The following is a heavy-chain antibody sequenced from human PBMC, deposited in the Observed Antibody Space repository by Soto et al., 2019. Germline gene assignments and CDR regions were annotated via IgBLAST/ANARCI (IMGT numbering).Heavy chain of an antibody. CDR3: ARSLHTSHWYWVDP. D-gene: IGHD2-2*01. CDR1: GFTFSSYA. CDR2: ISYDGSNK. J-gene: IGHJ5*02. V-gene: IGHV3-30-3*01. Sequence: QGQLVESGGGVVQPGRSLRLSCAASGFTFSSYAMHWVRQAPGKGLAWVAVISYDGSNKYYADSVKGRFTISRDNSKNTLYLKMNSRRAEATAVYYCARSLHTSHWYWVDPWGQGNLVTVYS.